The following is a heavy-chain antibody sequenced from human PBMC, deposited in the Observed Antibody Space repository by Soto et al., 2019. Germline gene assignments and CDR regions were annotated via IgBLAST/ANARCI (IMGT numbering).Heavy chain of an antibody. CDR1: GGSISSGDYY. J-gene: IGHJ6*02. V-gene: IGHV4-30-4*01. D-gene: IGHD3-3*01. CDR2: IYYTGST. Sequence: QVQLQESGPGLVKPSQTLSLTCTVSGGSISSGDYYWSWIRQPPGKGLEWIGYIYYTGSTNYNPSPTSRLIISVDTSTNQFSLTLKSVTAAATAVYYCAREGGSGYFFYSMDVWGQGTTVTVSS. CDR3: AREGGSGYFFYSMDV.